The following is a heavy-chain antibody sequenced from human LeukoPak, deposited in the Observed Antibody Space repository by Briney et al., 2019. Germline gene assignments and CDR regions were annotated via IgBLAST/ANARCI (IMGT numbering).Heavy chain of an antibody. CDR2: IIPIFGTA. J-gene: IGHJ2*01. Sequence: ASVKVSCKASGGTFSSYAISWVRQAPGQGLEWMGGIIPIFGTANYAQKFQGRVTITADESTSTAYMELSSLRSEDTAVYYCATGGVDWYFDLWGRGTLVTVSS. CDR1: GGTFSSYA. CDR3: ATGGVDWYFDL. V-gene: IGHV1-69*13. D-gene: IGHD2-15*01.